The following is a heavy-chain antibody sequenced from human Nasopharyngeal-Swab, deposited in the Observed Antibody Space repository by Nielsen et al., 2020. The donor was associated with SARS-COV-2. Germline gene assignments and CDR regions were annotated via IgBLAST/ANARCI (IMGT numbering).Heavy chain of an antibody. CDR3: ARGSIAVAGTFHFDY. Sequence: SLKISCAASGFTFSSYAMHWVRQAPGKGLEWVAVISYDGSDKYYTDSVKGRFTISRDNSKKTLYLQMNSLRADDTAVYYCARGSIAVAGTFHFDYWGQGTLVTVSS. V-gene: IGHV3-30*03. CDR2: ISYDGSDK. D-gene: IGHD6-19*01. CDR1: GFTFSSYA. J-gene: IGHJ4*02.